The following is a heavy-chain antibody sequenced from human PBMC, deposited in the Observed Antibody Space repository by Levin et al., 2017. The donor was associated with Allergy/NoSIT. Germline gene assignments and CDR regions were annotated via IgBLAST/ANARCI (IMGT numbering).Heavy chain of an antibody. CDR1: GGSFTNYY. V-gene: IGHV4-34*01. CDR2: INHSGST. J-gene: IGHJ4*02. D-gene: IGHD3-22*01. Sequence: SETLSLTCAVYGGSFTNYYWSWIRQAPVKGLEWIGEINHSGSTNYNPSLKSRVTIAVDTSKNHFSLKLNSVTAADTAVYYCARGPPVDYDDRSGFYYPFDHWGQGTLVTVSS. CDR3: ARGPPVDYDDRSGFYYPFDH.